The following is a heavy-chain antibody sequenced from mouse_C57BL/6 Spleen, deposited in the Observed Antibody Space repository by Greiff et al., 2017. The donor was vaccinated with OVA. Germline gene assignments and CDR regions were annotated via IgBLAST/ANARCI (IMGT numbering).Heavy chain of an antibody. V-gene: IGHV1-26*01. CDR2: INPNNGGT. CDR3: AREGDYDVNAMDY. Sequence: EVQLQQSGPELVKPGASVKISCKASGYTFTDYYMNWVKQSHGKSLEWIGDINPNNGGTSYNQKFKGKATLTVDKSSSTAYMELRSLTTEDSAVYYCAREGDYDVNAMDYWGQGTSVTVSS. J-gene: IGHJ4*01. D-gene: IGHD2-4*01. CDR1: GYTFTDYY.